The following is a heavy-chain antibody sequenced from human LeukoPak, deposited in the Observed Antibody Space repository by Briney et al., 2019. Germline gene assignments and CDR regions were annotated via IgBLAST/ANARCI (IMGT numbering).Heavy chain of an antibody. CDR1: GFTFSSYA. D-gene: IGHD6-19*01. CDR2: ISDSGGST. CDR3: AKSPPYSSGWMDY. V-gene: IGHV3-23*01. J-gene: IGHJ4*02. Sequence: PGGSLRLSCAASGFTFSSYAMNWVRQAPEKGLEWVSAISDSGGSTYYADSVKGRFTISRDNSKNTLYLQMNSLRAEDTAVYYCAKSPPYSSGWMDYWGQGTLVTVSS.